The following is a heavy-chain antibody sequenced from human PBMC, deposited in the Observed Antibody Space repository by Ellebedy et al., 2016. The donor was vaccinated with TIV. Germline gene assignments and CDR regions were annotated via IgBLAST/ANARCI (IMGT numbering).Heavy chain of an antibody. Sequence: AASVKVSCKASGYTFTGYYMHWVRQAPGQGLEWMGWINPNSGGTNYAQKFQGRVTMTRDTSISTAYMELSRLRSDDTAVYYCARDFPHYGSGTYYYYGMDVWGQGTTVTVSS. CDR1: GYTFTGYY. CDR3: ARDFPHYGSGTYYYYGMDV. D-gene: IGHD3-10*01. CDR2: INPNSGGT. V-gene: IGHV1-2*02. J-gene: IGHJ6*02.